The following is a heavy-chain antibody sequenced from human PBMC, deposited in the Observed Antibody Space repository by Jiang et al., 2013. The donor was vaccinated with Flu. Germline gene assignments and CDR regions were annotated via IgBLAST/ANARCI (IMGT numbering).Heavy chain of an antibody. V-gene: IGHV3-23*01. CDR3: AKLFRFGYCSSTSCYASGYSYGYMDY. CDR2: ISGSGGST. J-gene: IGHJ4*02. Sequence: SAISGSGGSTYYADSVKGRFTISRDNSKNTLYLQMNSLRAEDTAVYYCAKLFRFGYCSSTSCYASGYSYGYMDYWGQGTLVTVSS. D-gene: IGHD2-2*01.